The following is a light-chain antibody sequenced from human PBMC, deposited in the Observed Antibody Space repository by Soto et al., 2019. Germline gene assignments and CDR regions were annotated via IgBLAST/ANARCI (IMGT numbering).Light chain of an antibody. Sequence: EIVVTQSPGTLSLSPWERATLSCGASQSVSSSYLAWYQQKPGQAPRLLIYGASNRATGIPDRISGSGSGTDFTLTISRLEPEDFAVYYCQQYGSSPWTFGQGTKVDIK. V-gene: IGKV3-20*01. CDR1: QSVSSSY. CDR3: QQYGSSPWT. CDR2: GAS. J-gene: IGKJ1*01.